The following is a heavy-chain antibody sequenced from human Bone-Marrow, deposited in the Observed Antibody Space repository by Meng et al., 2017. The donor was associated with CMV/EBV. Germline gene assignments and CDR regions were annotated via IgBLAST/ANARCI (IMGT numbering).Heavy chain of an antibody. J-gene: IGHJ6*02. CDR1: GFTFSGSA. CDR3: TRHNSGYAVNYYYYGMDV. CDR2: IRSKANSYAT. Sequence: GESLTISCAASGFTFSGSAMHWVRQASGKGLEWVGRIRSKANSYATAYAASVKGRFTISRDDSKNTAYLQMNSLKTEDTAVYYCTRHNSGYAVNYYYYGMDVCGQGTTVTVSS. D-gene: IGHD5-12*01. V-gene: IGHV3-73*01.